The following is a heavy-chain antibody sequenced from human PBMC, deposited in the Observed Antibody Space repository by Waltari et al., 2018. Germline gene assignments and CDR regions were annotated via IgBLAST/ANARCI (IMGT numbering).Heavy chain of an antibody. D-gene: IGHD6-6*01. CDR3: ARAPLAARRGSVGWFDP. J-gene: IGHJ5*02. V-gene: IGHV1-8*01. CDR1: GYTFTSYD. CDR2: MNPNSGNT. Sequence: QVQLVQSGAEVKKPGASVKVSCKASGYTFTSYDINWVRQATGQGLEWMGRMNPNSGNTGYAQKVQGRVTMTRNTSISTAYMELSSLRSEDTAVYYGARAPLAARRGSVGWFDPWGQGTLVTVSS.